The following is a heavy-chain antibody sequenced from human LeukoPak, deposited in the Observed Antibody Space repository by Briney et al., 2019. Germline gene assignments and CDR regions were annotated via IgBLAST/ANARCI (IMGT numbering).Heavy chain of an antibody. Sequence: PGGSLRLSCAASGFTFSSYSMNWVRQAPGKGLEWVSSISTSSSYIFYADSVKGRFTISRDNAKNSLYLQMNSLRADDTAVYYCARGGAVGPIGRGYYYFDYWGQGTLVTVSS. CDR1: GFTFSSYS. D-gene: IGHD2-2*01. V-gene: IGHV3-21*01. J-gene: IGHJ4*02. CDR3: ARGGAVGPIGRGYYYFDY. CDR2: ISTSSSYI.